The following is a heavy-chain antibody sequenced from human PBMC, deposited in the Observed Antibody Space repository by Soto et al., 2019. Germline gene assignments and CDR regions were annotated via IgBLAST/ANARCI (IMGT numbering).Heavy chain of an antibody. V-gene: IGHV6-1*01. D-gene: IGHD6-13*01. CDR3: AREGNWSPYSSSSWFQH. Sequence: SQTLSLTCAISGDSVSSNSAAWNWIRQSPSRGLEWLGRTYYRSKWYNDHAVSVKSRITINPDTSKNQFSLQLNSVTPEDTAVYYCAREGNWSPYSSSSWFQHWGQGTLVTVSS. J-gene: IGHJ1*01. CDR1: GDSVSSNSAA. CDR2: TYYRSKWYN.